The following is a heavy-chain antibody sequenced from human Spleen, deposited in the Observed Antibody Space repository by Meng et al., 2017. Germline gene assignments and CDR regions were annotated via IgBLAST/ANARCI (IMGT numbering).Heavy chain of an antibody. Sequence: QVQLQESGPGLVKPSQTLSLTCTVPCGSINSPNYYWSWIRQPPGKGLEWIGYIYYSGSTYYNPSLKSRVTISTDTSMNQLSLKLSSVTAADTAVYYCARARVNNYFDSSGYDYWGQGTLVTVSS. CDR3: ARARVNNYFDSSGYDY. CDR2: IYYSGST. CDR1: CGSINSPNYY. J-gene: IGHJ4*02. D-gene: IGHD3-22*01. V-gene: IGHV4-30-4*01.